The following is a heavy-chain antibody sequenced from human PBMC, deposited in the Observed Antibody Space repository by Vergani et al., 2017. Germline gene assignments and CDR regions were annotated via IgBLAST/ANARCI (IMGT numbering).Heavy chain of an antibody. J-gene: IGHJ4*02. D-gene: IGHD6-13*01. V-gene: IGHV3-23*01. Sequence: EVQLLESGGGLVQPGGSLRLSCAASGFTFSSYAMSWVRQAPGKGLEWVSAISGSGGSTYYADSVKGRFTISRDNSKNTLYLQMNSLRAEDTAVYYCAKASGSSSWYEYYFDYWGQGTLVTVSS. CDR2: ISGSGGST. CDR3: AKASGSSSWYEYYFDY. CDR1: GFTFSSYA.